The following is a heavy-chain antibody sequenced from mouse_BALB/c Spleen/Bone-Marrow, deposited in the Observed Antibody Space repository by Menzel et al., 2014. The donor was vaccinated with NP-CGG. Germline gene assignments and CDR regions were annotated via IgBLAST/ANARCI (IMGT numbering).Heavy chain of an antibody. J-gene: IGHJ2*01. CDR1: GFTFXDYY. Sequence: EVKLVESGGGLVQPGGSLRLSCATSGFTFXDYYMNWVRQPPGKAPEWLGFIKNKANGYTTEYSASVKGRFTISRDNSQNILYLQMNTLRAEDSATYYCARDKGRVFFDYWGQGTTLTVSS. CDR2: IKNKANGYTT. CDR3: ARDKGRVFFDY. V-gene: IGHV7-3*02.